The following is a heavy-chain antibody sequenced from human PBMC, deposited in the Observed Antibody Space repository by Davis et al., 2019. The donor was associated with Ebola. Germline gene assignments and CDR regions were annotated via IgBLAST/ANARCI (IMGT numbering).Heavy chain of an antibody. J-gene: IGHJ4*02. V-gene: IGHV3-73*01. CDR3: AKEFQIDS. CDR1: GFTFSGSA. Sequence: GGSLRLSCAASGFTFSGSAMHWVRQASGKGLEWVGRIRSKANSYATAYAASVKGRFTISRDDSKNTLYLQMNSLRAEDTAVYYCAKEFQIDSWGQGTLVTVSS. CDR2: IRSKANSYAT. D-gene: IGHD2-21*01.